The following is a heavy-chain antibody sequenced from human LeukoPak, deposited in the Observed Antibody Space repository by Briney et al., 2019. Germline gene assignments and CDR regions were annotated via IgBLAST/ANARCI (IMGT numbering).Heavy chain of an antibody. J-gene: IGHJ6*03. CDR1: GGSFSGYY. V-gene: IGHV4-34*01. CDR3: ARVPRRVTGSNRRFYYYYYMDV. Sequence: PSETLSLTCAVYGGSFSGYYWSWIRQPPGKGLEWIGEINHSGSTNYNPSLKSRVTISVDTSKNQFSLKLSSVTAADTAVYYCARVPRRVTGSNRRFYYYYYMDVWGKGTTVTVSS. CDR2: INHSGST. D-gene: IGHD2-21*02.